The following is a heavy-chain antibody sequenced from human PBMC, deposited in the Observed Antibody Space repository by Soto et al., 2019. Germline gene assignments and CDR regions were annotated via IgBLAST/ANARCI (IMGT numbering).Heavy chain of an antibody. CDR2: IYRTGST. CDR3: ASRDPGTSVDY. J-gene: IGHJ4*02. CDR1: GGSFTSNKW. V-gene: IGHV4-4*02. D-gene: IGHD1-7*01. Sequence: SETLSLTCSVSGGSFTSNKWWSWCRQPPGQGLEWIGEIYRTGSTNYNPSLKSRVTISLDKSENQFSLKVTSLTAADTAVYYCASRDPGTSVDYWGQGTLVTVSS.